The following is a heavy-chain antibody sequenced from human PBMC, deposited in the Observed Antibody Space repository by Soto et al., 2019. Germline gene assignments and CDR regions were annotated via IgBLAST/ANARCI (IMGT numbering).Heavy chain of an antibody. CDR2: IYYSGST. CDR3: ARDRNLNSSSWYVGSWFDP. D-gene: IGHD6-13*01. CDR1: GGSISSYY. J-gene: IGHJ5*02. V-gene: IGHV4-59*01. Sequence: SETLSLTCTVSGGSISSYYWSWIRQPPGKGLEWIGYIYYSGSTNYNPSLKSRVTISVDTSKNQFSLKLSSVTAADTAVYYCARDRNLNSSSWYVGSWFDPWGQGTLVTVSS.